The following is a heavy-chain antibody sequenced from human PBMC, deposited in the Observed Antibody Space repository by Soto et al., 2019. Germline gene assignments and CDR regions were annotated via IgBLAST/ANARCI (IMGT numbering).Heavy chain of an antibody. CDR3: AKGGIPAPGTSDYFDH. Sequence: EVQLLESGGGLVQPGGSLRLSCVASGFTFSSHAMSWVRQAPGKGLDWVSSITNSGGKTYYADSVKGRFTISRDNSKITLYLQMNSLRVEDTAVYYCAKGGIPAPGTSDYFDHWGQGTLVTVSS. J-gene: IGHJ4*02. CDR2: ITNSGGKT. D-gene: IGHD6-13*01. V-gene: IGHV3-23*01. CDR1: GFTFSSHA.